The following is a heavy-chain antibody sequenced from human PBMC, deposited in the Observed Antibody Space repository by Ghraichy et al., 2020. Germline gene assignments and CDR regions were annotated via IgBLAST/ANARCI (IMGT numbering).Heavy chain of an antibody. CDR3: TTRGVVPAANNWFDP. Sequence: GGSLRLSCAASGFTFSNAWMSWVRQAPGKGLEWVGRIKSKTDGGTTDYAAPVKGRFTISRDDSKNTLYLQMNSLKTEDTAVYYCTTRGVVPAANNWFDPWGQGTLVTVSS. V-gene: IGHV3-15*01. CDR2: IKSKTDGGTT. CDR1: GFTFSNAW. D-gene: IGHD2-2*01. J-gene: IGHJ5*02.